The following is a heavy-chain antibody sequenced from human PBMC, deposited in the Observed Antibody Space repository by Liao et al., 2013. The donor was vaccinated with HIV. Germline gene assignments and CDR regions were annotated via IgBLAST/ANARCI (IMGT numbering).Heavy chain of an antibody. Sequence: QVQLQESGPGLVKPSQTLSLTCTVSGGSISSGSYYWSWIRQPAGKGLEWIGRIYTSGSTNYNPSLKSRVTISVDTSKNQFSLKLSSVTAADTAVYYCARDRPLVYYYGSGSYWGFDYWGQGTLVTVSS. CDR3: ARDRPLVYYYGSGSYWGFDY. J-gene: IGHJ4*02. V-gene: IGHV4-61*02. CDR2: IYTSGST. CDR1: GGSISSGSYY. D-gene: IGHD3-10*01.